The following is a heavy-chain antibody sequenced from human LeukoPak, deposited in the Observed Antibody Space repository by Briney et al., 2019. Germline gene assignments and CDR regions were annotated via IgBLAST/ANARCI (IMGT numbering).Heavy chain of an antibody. CDR2: ISSSGSTI. CDR1: GFTFSDYY. CDR3: ARGPLAGSYLFDP. D-gene: IGHD3-10*01. V-gene: IGHV3-11*01. Sequence: PGGSLRLSCAASGFTFSDYYMSWIRQAPGKGLEWVSYISSSGSTIYYADSVKGRFTISRDNAKNSLYLQMNSLGAEDMAVYYCARGPLAGSYLFDPWGQGTLVTVSS. J-gene: IGHJ5*02.